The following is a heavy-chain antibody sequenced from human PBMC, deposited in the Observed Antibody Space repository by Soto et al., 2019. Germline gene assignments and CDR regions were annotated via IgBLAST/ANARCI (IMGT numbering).Heavy chain of an antibody. J-gene: IGHJ4*02. V-gene: IGHV4-39*01. CDR1: GGSISSSSYY. CDR2: IYYRGST. D-gene: IGHD6-19*01. Sequence: QLQLQESGPGLVKPSETLSLTCTVSGGSISSSSYYCGWTRQPPGTGLEWIGSIYYRGSTYYNPSLRSRVTISVDTSKNQFSLKLSSVTAADTAVYYCARHEVHSSGFTDYWGQGTPVTVSS. CDR3: ARHEVHSSGFTDY.